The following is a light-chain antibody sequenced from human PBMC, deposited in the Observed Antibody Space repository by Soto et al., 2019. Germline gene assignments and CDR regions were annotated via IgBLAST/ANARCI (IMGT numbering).Light chain of an antibody. CDR2: DVS. V-gene: IGLV2-14*01. CDR1: SSDVGGYNY. J-gene: IGLJ2*01. CDR3: SSYTSSSVV. Sequence: ALTQPASVSGSPGQSITISCTGTSSDVGGYNYVSWYQQHPGKAPKLMIYDVSNRPSGVSNRFSGSKSGNTASLTISGLQAEDEADYYCSSYTSSSVVFGGGTKVTVL.